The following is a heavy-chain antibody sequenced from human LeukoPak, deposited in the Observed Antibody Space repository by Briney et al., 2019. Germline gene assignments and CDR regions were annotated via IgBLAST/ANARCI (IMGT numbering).Heavy chain of an antibody. Sequence: SETLSLTCTVSGGSISSSSYYWGWIRQPPGKGLEWIGSIYYSGSTNYNPSLKSRVTISVDTSKNQFSLKLSSVTAADTAVYYCARASQGYYDMDIWGQGTMVTVSS. CDR1: GGSISSSSYY. CDR2: IYYSGST. CDR3: ARASQGYYDMDI. D-gene: IGHD3-9*01. J-gene: IGHJ3*02. V-gene: IGHV4-39*07.